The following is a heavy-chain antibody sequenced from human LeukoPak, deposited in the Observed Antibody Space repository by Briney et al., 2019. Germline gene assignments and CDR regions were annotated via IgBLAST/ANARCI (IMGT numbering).Heavy chain of an antibody. CDR3: ARGKWLVRLGY. CDR2: INHSGSN. J-gene: IGHJ4*02. V-gene: IGHV4-34*01. D-gene: IGHD6-19*01. CDR1: GGSFSGYY. Sequence: SETLSLTCAVYGGSFSGYYWSWIRQPPGKGLEWIGEINHSGSNNYNPSLKSRVTISVDTSKNQFSLKLSSVTAADTAVYYCARGKWLVRLGYWGQGTLVTVSS.